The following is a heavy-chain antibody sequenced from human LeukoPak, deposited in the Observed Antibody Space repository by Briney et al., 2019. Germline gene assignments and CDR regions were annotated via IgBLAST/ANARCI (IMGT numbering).Heavy chain of an antibody. CDR1: GYTFTSYD. D-gene: IGHD6-13*01. J-gene: IGHJ4*02. CDR3: ARGPPESSSSDY. V-gene: IGHV1-8*01. CDR2: MSPDSGNT. Sequence: ASVKVSCKASGYTFTSYDINWVRQAPGQGLEWMGWMSPDSGNTGYAQKFQGRVTMTRNTSISTAYMELSSLRSEDTAVYYCARGPPESSSSDYWAREPWSLFP.